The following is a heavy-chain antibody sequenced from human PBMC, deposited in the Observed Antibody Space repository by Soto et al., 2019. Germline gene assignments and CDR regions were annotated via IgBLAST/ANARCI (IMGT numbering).Heavy chain of an antibody. CDR2: VYHTGRT. CDR3: ARAWAVTPFDY. Sequence: PSETLSLTCTVSGGSFKSGSYSWSWIRQPPGKGLEWIGYVYHTGRTSYNPSLKSRVSISMDTSKNQFSLNLDSVTAAADTAVYYCARAWAVTPFDYWGQGTLVTVSS. J-gene: IGHJ4*02. V-gene: IGHV4-61*01. D-gene: IGHD4-4*01. CDR1: GGSFKSGSYS.